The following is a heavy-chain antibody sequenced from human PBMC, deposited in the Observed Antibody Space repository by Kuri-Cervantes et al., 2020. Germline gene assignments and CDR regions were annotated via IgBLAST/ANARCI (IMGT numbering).Heavy chain of an antibody. Sequence: GEALKISGAASGFTLSGYWMSWVRQAPGKGLEWVANIKQDGSEKYYVDSVKGRFTISRDNAKNSLYLQMNSLRAEDTAVYYCARDAGDGSLDYWGQGTLVTVSS. CDR2: IKQDGSEK. V-gene: IGHV3-7*01. CDR3: ARDAGDGSLDY. D-gene: IGHD5-24*01. J-gene: IGHJ4*02. CDR1: GFTLSGYW.